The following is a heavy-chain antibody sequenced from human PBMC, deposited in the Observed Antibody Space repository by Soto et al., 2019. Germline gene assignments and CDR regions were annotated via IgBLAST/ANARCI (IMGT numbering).Heavy chain of an antibody. V-gene: IGHV1-18*04. J-gene: IGHJ6*02. Sequence: QVQLVQSGAEVRNPGASVKVSCKASGYTFTSYGFNWVRQAPGQGLEWMAWISVYNGDTNYAQKFQGRVTVTTDTSTNTGYLELRSLRSDDTAVYYCARGSVRVVPAAQYGMDVWGQGTTVTVSS. CDR1: GYTFTSYG. CDR3: ARGSVRVVPAAQYGMDV. D-gene: IGHD2-2*01. CDR2: ISVYNGDT.